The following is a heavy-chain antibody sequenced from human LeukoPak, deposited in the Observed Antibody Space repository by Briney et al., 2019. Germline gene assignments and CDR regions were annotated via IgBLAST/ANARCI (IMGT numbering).Heavy chain of an antibody. CDR1: GGTFSNYA. V-gene: IGHV1-69*06. Sequence: ASVKVSCKASGGTFSNYAISWVRQAPGQGLEWMGGIIPIFGTANYAQKFRGRVTITADKSTSTAYMELSSLRSEDTAVYYCANTRKRYCSGGNCYSGILVYFDYWGQGTLVTVSS. D-gene: IGHD2-15*01. CDR2: IIPIFGTA. J-gene: IGHJ4*02. CDR3: ANTRKRYCSGGNCYSGILVYFDY.